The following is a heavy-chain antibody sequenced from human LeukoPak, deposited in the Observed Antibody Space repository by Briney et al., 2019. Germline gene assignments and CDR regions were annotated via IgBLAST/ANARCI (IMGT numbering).Heavy chain of an antibody. V-gene: IGHV6-1*01. J-gene: IGHJ4*02. Sequence: SQTLSLTCAISGDSVSSDNTAWNWIRQSPSRGLEWLGRTYYRSNRSQWFNDYAVSVKGRITINPDTSKNQFSLLLNSVTPDDTALYYCASGWALNFWSQGTRVIVSS. CDR3: ASGWALNF. D-gene: IGHD6-19*01. CDR1: GDSVSSDNTA. CDR2: TYYRSNRSQWFN.